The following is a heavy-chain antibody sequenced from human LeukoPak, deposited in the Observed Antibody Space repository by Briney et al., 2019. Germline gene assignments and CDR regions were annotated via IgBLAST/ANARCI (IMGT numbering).Heavy chain of an antibody. Sequence: GGSPRLSCAASGFTFSGYAMNWVRQAPGKGLEWVSGISGSGGSTYYADSVKGRFTISRDNSKNTLYLQMNSLRVEDTAVYYCAKATSGSSSIDYWGQGTLVTVSS. D-gene: IGHD1-26*01. CDR2: ISGSGGST. V-gene: IGHV3-23*01. CDR1: GFTFSGYA. CDR3: AKATSGSSSIDY. J-gene: IGHJ4*02.